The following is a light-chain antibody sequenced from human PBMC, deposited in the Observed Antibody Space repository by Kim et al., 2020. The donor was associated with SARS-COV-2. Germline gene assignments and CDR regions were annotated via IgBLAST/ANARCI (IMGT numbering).Light chain of an antibody. V-gene: IGLV4-69*01. J-gene: IGLJ2*01. Sequence: ASVMLTCPLDSGHSDHAIAWDQQQPKKGARFLMKLNSDGTHSRGDGIPDRFSGSSTGAERYLTISSLQSEDEADYYCQTWTTGRGVFGGGTQLTVL. CDR2: LNSDGTH. CDR1: SGHSDHA. CDR3: QTWTTGRGV.